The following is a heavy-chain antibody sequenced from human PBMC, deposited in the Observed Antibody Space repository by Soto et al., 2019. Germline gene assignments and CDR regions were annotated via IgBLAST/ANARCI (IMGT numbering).Heavy chain of an antibody. J-gene: IGHJ4*02. CDR3: ARRSISSKDFDY. CDR1: GFTFSDHY. D-gene: IGHD1-20*01. CDR2: SASKTDSYTS. V-gene: IGHV3-72*01. Sequence: GGSLRLSCAASGFTFSDHYMDWVRQAPGEELEWLGRSASKTDSYTSEYAASVKGRFTISRDDSENSLSLQMNSLKTEDTAVYYCARRSISSKDFDYWGQGTLVTVSS.